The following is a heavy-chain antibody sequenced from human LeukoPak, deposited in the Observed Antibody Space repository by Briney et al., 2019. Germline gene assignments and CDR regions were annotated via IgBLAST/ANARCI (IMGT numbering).Heavy chain of an antibody. D-gene: IGHD3-22*01. CDR3: AKEFSEYYSDSSGYYGCFEY. J-gene: IGHJ4*02. CDR1: GFTFSSCA. V-gene: IGHV3-23*01. CDR2: ISGSDGST. Sequence: GGTLTLSCAASGFTFSSCAMSWVRQAPGKGLEWVSAISGSDGSTYYADSGRAPYTISRDNSKNTLYLQMNSLRAEDPAVYYCAKEFSEYYSDSSGYYGCFEYWGQGTLVTVSS.